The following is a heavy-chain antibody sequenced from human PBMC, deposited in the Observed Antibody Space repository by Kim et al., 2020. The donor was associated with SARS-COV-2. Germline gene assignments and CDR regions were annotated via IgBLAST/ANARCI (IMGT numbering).Heavy chain of an antibody. CDR3: ARDDGAYARFSGMDV. J-gene: IGHJ6*02. V-gene: IGHV3-48*02. Sequence: ANSVRARFTISRDNAKNSVYLQMNSLRDEDTAVYYGARDDGAYARFSGMDVWGQGTTVSVSS. D-gene: IGHD4-17*01.